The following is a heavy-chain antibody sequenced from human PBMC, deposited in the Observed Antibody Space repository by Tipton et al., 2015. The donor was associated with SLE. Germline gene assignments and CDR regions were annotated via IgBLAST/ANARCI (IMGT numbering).Heavy chain of an antibody. CDR1: GFTFDDSD. V-gene: IGHV3-20*04. CDR3: ARDRSMIYPYYYGLDV. D-gene: IGHD3/OR15-3a*01. Sequence: SLRLSCAASGFTFDDSDMSWVRQPPGKGLEWVSAVNWLGGSTSYADSVKGRFTISRDNAKNSLYLQMNSLRAEDTALYYCARDRSMIYPYYYGLDVWGQGTTVTVSS. J-gene: IGHJ6*02. CDR2: VNWLGGST.